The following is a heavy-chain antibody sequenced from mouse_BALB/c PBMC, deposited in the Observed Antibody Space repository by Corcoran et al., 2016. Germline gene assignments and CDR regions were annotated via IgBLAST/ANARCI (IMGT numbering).Heavy chain of an antibody. D-gene: IGHD1-2*01. V-gene: IGHV3-6*02. J-gene: IGHJ2*01. CDR1: GYSITSGYY. Sequence: DVQLQESGPGLVKPSQSLSLTCSVTGYSITSGYYWNWIRQFPGNKLEWMGYISYDGSNNYNPSLKNRISITRDTSKNQFFLKLNSVTTEDTATYYCARGLLRLRYFDYWGQGTTLTVSS. CDR3: ARGLLRLRYFDY. CDR2: ISYDGSN.